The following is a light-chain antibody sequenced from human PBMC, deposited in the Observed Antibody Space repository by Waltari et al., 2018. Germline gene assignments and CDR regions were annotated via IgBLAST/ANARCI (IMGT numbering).Light chain of an antibody. CDR3: QAWDSNSYV. J-gene: IGLJ1*01. CDR1: KLGDKY. Sequence: SYELTQPPSVSVSPGQNASIPCSGDKLGDKYACWYQQKPGQSPVVVIYQDTKRPSGIPERFSGSNSGNTATLTISETQAMDEADYYCQAWDSNSYVFGTGTKVTVL. V-gene: IGLV3-1*01. CDR2: QDT.